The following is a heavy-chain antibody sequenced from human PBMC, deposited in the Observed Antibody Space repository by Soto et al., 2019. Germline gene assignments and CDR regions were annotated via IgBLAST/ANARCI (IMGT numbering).Heavy chain of an antibody. CDR3: ARGGYYDSSGSRNYHYYGRDV. CDR1: GYTFSSYG. Sequence: QAQLVQSGPEVKKPGASVKVSCKASGYTFSSYGISWVRQAPGQGLEWLGWISPYDDDTKYAQNLQGRVRMTTDTSTRTVYMDLRSLRSDDTAIYYCARGGYYDSSGSRNYHYYGRDVWGQGTTVTVSS. V-gene: IGHV1-18*01. D-gene: IGHD3-22*01. CDR2: ISPYDDDT. J-gene: IGHJ6*02.